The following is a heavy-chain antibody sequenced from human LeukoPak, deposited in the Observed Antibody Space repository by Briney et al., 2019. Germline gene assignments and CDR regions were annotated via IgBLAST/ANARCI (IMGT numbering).Heavy chain of an antibody. CDR1: AFTFSNSW. CDR2: INRDGSTT. D-gene: IGHD1-26*01. V-gene: IGHV3-74*03. CDR3: ARDKKSGETSEIDY. Sequence: GGSLRLSRAASAFTFSNSWARWDRQAPGKGRVWVSRINRDGSTTTYADSVKGRFTVSTDNAKNTLTLQMNSLRAEDTAVYYCARDKKSGETSEIDYWGQGNLVTVSS. J-gene: IGHJ4*02.